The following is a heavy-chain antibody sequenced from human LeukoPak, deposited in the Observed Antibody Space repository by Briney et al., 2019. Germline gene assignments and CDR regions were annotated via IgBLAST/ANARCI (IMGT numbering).Heavy chain of an antibody. CDR3: ARCQRYYDILTGYNYYYYGMDV. CDR2: IWYDGSNK. J-gene: IGHJ6*02. D-gene: IGHD3-9*01. CDR1: GFTFSSYA. V-gene: IGHV3-33*01. Sequence: PGGSLRLSCAASGFTFSSYAMHRVRQAPGKGLEWVAVIWYDGSNKYYADSVKGRFTISRDNSKNTLYLQMNSLRAEDTAVYYCARCQRYYDILTGYNYYYYGMDVWGQGTTVTVSS.